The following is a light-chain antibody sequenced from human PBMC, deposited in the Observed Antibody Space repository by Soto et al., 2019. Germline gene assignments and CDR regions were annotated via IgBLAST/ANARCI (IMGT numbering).Light chain of an antibody. Sequence: QSALTQPASVSGSPGQSITISCTGTSSDVGGYNYVSWYQQHPGKAPTLLIYDVSNRPSVVSNRFSGSKSGNTASLTISGLQAEDEADYYCNSYTSSSNLVFGGGTKLTVL. CDR2: DVS. J-gene: IGLJ3*02. CDR1: SSDVGGYNY. CDR3: NSYTSSSNLV. V-gene: IGLV2-14*01.